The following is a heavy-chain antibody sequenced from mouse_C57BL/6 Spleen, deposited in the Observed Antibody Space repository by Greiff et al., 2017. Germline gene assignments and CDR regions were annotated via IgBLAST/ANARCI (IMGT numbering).Heavy chain of an antibody. CDR3: SRLVYYYGSSFYAMDY. D-gene: IGHD1-1*01. V-gene: IGHV1-69*01. CDR2: IDPSDSYT. Sequence: QVQLQQPGAELVMPGASVKLSCKASGYTFTSYWMHWVKQRPGPGLEWIGEIDPSDSYTNYNQKFKGKSTLTVDKSSSTAYMQLSSLTSEDSAVSYCSRLVYYYGSSFYAMDYWGQGTSVTVSS. CDR1: GYTFTSYW. J-gene: IGHJ4*01.